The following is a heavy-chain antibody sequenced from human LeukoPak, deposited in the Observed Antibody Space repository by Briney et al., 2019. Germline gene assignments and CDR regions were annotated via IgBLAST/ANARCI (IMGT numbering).Heavy chain of an antibody. Sequence: ASVKVSCKVSGYTLTELSMHWVRQAPGQGLEWMGGFDPEDGETIYAQKFQGRVTMTEDTSTDTAYMELSSLRSEDTAVYYCATDLIVPGRSDYWGQGTLVTVSS. CDR2: FDPEDGET. CDR3: ATDLIVPGRSDY. V-gene: IGHV1-24*01. CDR1: GYTLTELS. D-gene: IGHD2-2*01. J-gene: IGHJ4*02.